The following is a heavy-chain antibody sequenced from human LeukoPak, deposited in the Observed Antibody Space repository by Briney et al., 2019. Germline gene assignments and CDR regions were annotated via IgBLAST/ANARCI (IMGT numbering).Heavy chain of an antibody. CDR3: ARDLAAMIPHGFDL. CDR2: VNPTDGGT. J-gene: IGHJ3*01. Sequence: ASVKVSCKAFGYTFTTSYLHWVRHAPGQGLEWMGSVNPTDGGTTFAQKFQGRVALPCDTSTSTVYMELSSLRSDDTAVYYCARDLAAMIPHGFDLWGQGTVVTVSS. CDR1: GYTFTTSY. V-gene: IGHV1-46*01. D-gene: IGHD5-18*01.